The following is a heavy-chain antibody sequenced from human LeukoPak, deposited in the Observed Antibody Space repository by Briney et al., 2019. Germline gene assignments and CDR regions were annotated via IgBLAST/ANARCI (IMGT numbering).Heavy chain of an antibody. V-gene: IGHV3-11*03. CDR1: GFTFSDYY. CDR2: ISSSSSYT. CDR3: ASYYYYGSGTFDY. Sequence: PGGSLRLSCAASGFTFSDYYMSWIPQAPGKGLEWVSYISSSSSYTNYADSVKGRFTISRDNAKNSLYLQMNSLRAEDTAVYYCASYYYYGSGTFDYWGQGTLVTVSS. D-gene: IGHD3-10*01. J-gene: IGHJ4*02.